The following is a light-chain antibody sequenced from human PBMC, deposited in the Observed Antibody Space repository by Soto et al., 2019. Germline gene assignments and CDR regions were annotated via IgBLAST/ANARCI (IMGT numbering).Light chain of an antibody. V-gene: IGLV1-51*01. J-gene: IGLJ1*01. CDR1: SSHTGNNY. CDR3: GTWDSSLSAGI. CDR2: DNN. Sequence: QSVLTQPPPVSSAPGQKVTISCSGSSSHTGNNYVSWYQQLPGTAPKLLIYDNNKRPSGIPDRFSGSKSGTSATLGITGLQTGDEADYYCGTWDSSLSAGIFGTGTKVTVL.